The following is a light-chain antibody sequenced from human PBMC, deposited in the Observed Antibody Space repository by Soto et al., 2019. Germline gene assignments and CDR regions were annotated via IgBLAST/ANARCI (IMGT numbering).Light chain of an antibody. Sequence: DIVMTQSPDSLAVSLGERATINCKSSQSVLYSSNNKNYLAWYQQKPGQPPKLLIYWASTRESGVPDRFSGSGSGTDFTLTISSLQAEDVAVYYCQQYYIPPLTFGGVTKLEIK. V-gene: IGKV4-1*01. CDR3: QQYYIPPLT. CDR1: QSVLYSSNNKNY. J-gene: IGKJ4*01. CDR2: WAS.